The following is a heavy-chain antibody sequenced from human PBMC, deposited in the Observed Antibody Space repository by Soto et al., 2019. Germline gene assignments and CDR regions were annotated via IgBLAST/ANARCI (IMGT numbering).Heavy chain of an antibody. J-gene: IGHJ4*02. CDR2: VSFDGRNK. D-gene: IGHD3-22*01. CDR1: GFNLSTYG. Sequence: GGSLRLSCTASGFNLSTYGVHWVRQPPGKGLEWVAVVSFDGRNKYYAGSVEGRFTISRDNSKKTLYLHMNSLRAEDTAVYYCAKEGFYDRTGYYPFDYWGQGTLVTVSS. CDR3: AKEGFYDRTGYYPFDY. V-gene: IGHV3-30*18.